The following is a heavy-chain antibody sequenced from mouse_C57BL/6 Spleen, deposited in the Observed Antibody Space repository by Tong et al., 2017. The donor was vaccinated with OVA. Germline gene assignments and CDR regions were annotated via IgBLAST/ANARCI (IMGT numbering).Heavy chain of an antibody. D-gene: IGHD2-10*02. V-gene: IGHV5-17*02. CDR2: ISSGSSTI. CDR1: GFTFSSFG. CDR3: ARGDRYGNFPSY. Sequence: EVQLQESGGGLVQPGGSRKLSCAASGFTFSSFGMHWVRQAPEKGLEWVAYISSGSSTIYYADTVKGRFTISRDNPKNTLFLQMTSLRSEDTAMYYCARGDRYGNFPSYWGQGTSVTVSS. J-gene: IGHJ4*01.